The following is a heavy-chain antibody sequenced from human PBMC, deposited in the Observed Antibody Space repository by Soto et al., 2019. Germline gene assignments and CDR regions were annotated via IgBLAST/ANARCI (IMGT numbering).Heavy chain of an antibody. CDR1: GFTFSSYA. D-gene: IGHD1-26*01. J-gene: IGHJ4*02. V-gene: IGHV3-23*01. CDR2: ISGSGGST. CDR3: ARRGAYQWGHFDH. Sequence: GGSLRLSCAASGFTFSSYAMSWVRQAPGKGLEWVSAISGSGGSTYYADSVKGRFTISRDNSESTLHLQLHSLRVEDTATYYCARRGAYQWGHFDHWGQGTLVTVSS.